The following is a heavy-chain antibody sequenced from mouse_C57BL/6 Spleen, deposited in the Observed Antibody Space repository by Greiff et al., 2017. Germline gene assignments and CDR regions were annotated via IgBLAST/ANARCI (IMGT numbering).Heavy chain of an antibody. Sequence: EVKRVESEGGLVQPGSSMKLSCTASGFTFSDYYMAWVRQVPEKGLEWVANINDDGSSNYYLDSLKSRFIISRDNAKNILYLQRSSLKSEDTATYYCARGRGDGNYGFAYWGQGTLVTVSA. V-gene: IGHV5-16*01. CDR3: ARGRGDGNYGFAY. CDR2: INDDGSSN. CDR1: GFTFSDYY. D-gene: IGHD2-1*01. J-gene: IGHJ3*01.